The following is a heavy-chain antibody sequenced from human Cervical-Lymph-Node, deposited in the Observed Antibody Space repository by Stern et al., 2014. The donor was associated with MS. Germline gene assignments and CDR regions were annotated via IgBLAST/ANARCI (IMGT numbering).Heavy chain of an antibody. Sequence: VQLVESGPGLVKPSETLSLTCTVSDGSISSYYWHWLRQSPGKGLEWIGYISYSGTTNYSPSLKSRVTISVDTSKNKFSLKLSSVTAADTAVYYCARIAGYCSTTSCAPIDYWGQGTLVTVSS. J-gene: IGHJ4*02. CDR2: ISYSGTT. V-gene: IGHV4-59*01. D-gene: IGHD2-2*01. CDR1: DGSISSYY. CDR3: ARIAGYCSTTSCAPIDY.